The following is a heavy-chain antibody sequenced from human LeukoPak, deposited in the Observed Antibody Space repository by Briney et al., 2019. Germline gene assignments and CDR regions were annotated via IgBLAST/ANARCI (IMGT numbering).Heavy chain of an antibody. V-gene: IGHV3-66*04. CDR2: IYSGGTT. J-gene: IGHJ6*02. CDR3: ARHFGVVTKGVYYYYYGMDV. D-gene: IGHD3-3*01. CDR1: GFTVSSKY. Sequence: GGSLRLSCAASGFTVSSKYMSWVRHAPGKGLEWGSVIYSGGTTYYADSVKGRFTISRDEPKNTLYLQMNSLRDEDTAVYYCARHFGVVTKGVYYYYYGMDVWGQGTTVTVSS.